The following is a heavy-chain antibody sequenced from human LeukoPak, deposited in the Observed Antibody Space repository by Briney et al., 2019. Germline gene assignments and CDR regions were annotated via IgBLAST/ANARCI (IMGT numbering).Heavy chain of an antibody. CDR2: ISAYNGKT. CDR1: GYTFNSYG. V-gene: IGHV1-18*01. CDR3: ARTYCVNGVCSAFDY. Sequence: ASVKVSCKASGYTFNSYGISWVRQAPGQGLEWMGWISAYNGKTNYAQKLQGRVTMTTDTSTSTAYMELRSLRSDDAAVYYCARTYCVNGVCSAFDYWGRGTLVTVSS. J-gene: IGHJ4*02. D-gene: IGHD2-8*01.